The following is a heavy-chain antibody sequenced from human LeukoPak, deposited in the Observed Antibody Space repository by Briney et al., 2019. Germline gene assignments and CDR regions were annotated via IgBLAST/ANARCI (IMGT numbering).Heavy chain of an antibody. D-gene: IGHD6-19*01. J-gene: IGHJ4*02. CDR3: ASSGRYRGY. CDR2: INHRGST. Sequence: SDTLSLTCVVYGGSFSGYYWSWIRPPPGKGLEWLGEINHRGSTTYNPSLKSRVIISVDTSKNHYSLTLRSVNAADKAVYYCASSGRYRGYWGQGTLVTVSS. CDR1: GGSFSGYY. V-gene: IGHV4-34*01.